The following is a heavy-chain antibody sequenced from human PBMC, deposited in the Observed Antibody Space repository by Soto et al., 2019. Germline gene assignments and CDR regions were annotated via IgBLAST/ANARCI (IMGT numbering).Heavy chain of an antibody. D-gene: IGHD6-13*01. CDR1: GGSIIGYY. CDR2: IYSDGST. Sequence: SETLSLTCTVSGGSIIGYYWSCIRQPAGKGLEWIGRIYSDGSTNYNPSLKSRVTMSVDASKNQFSLKLTSMTAADTAMYYCARMRAAGTFDHWAQGTLVTVS. J-gene: IGHJ4*02. CDR3: ARMRAAGTFDH. V-gene: IGHV4-4*07.